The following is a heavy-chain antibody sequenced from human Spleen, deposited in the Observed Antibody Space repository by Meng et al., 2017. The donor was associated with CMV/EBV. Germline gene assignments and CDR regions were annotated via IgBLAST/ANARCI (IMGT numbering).Heavy chain of an antibody. V-gene: IGHV3-23*01. CDR1: GFTFSSCA. J-gene: IGHJ4*02. Sequence: GGSLRLSCAAYGFTFSSCAMSWVRQAPGKGLEWVSAISGSGGSTYYADSVKGRFTISRDNSKNTLFLQMNSLRAEDTAVYYCAKGYSSSWYGVPFDYWGQGTLVTVSS. CDR3: AKGYSSSWYGVPFDY. D-gene: IGHD6-13*01. CDR2: ISGSGGST.